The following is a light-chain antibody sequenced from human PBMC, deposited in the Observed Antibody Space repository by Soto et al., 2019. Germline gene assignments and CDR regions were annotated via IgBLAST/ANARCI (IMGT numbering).Light chain of an antibody. Sequence: QSVLTQPASVSGSPGQSITISCTGTSSVVGADNYVSWYQQHPGKAPKLMIYDVSNRPSGVSNRFSGSKSGNTASLTISGLQAEDEADYYCSSYTSSTTLGVFGGGTKLTVL. CDR3: SSYTSSTTLGV. CDR1: SSVVGADNY. V-gene: IGLV2-14*01. CDR2: DVS. J-gene: IGLJ2*01.